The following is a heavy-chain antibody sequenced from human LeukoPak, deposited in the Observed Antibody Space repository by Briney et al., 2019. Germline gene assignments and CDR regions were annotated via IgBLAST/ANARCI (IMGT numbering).Heavy chain of an antibody. V-gene: IGHV3-48*04. J-gene: IGHJ4*02. CDR2: ISTSSSTI. Sequence: GGSLRLSCAASGFTFSSYAMSWVRQAPGKGLEWVSYISTSSSTISYADSVKGRFTISRDNAKNSLYLQMNSLRAEDTAVYYCARDRGYGSGSCFDYWGQGTLVTVSS. CDR1: GFTFSSYA. D-gene: IGHD3-10*01. CDR3: ARDRGYGSGSCFDY.